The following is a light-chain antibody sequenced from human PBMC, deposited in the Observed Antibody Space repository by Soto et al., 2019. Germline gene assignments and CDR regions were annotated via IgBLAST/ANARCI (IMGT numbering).Light chain of an antibody. CDR2: DVT. V-gene: IGLV2-8*01. CDR3: TSYASSESYV. J-gene: IGLJ1*01. Sequence: QSALTQPPSASGSPGQSVAISCTGTSSDVGGYNYVSWYQQHPGKAPKLMIYDVTKRPSGVPDRFSGSKSGNTASLTVSGLQAEDEADYYCTSYASSESYVFGSGTKLTVL. CDR1: SSDVGGYNY.